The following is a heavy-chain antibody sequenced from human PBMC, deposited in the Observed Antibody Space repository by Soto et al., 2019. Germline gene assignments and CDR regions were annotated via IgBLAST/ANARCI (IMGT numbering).Heavy chain of an antibody. D-gene: IGHD5-18*01. J-gene: IGHJ4*02. CDR3: ARFNIQLWKWIYFDY. CDR1: GGSFRGYY. CDR2: INHSGST. Sequence: TSETLSLTCAVYGGSFRGYYWSWIRQPPGKGLEWIGEINHSGSTNYNPSLKSRVTISVDTSKNQFSLKLSSVTAADTAVYYCARFNIQLWKWIYFDYWGQGTLVTVSS. V-gene: IGHV4-34*01.